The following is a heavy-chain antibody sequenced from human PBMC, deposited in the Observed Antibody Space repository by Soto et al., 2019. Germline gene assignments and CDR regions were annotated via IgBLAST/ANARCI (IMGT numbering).Heavy chain of an antibody. V-gene: IGHV3-30-3*01. J-gene: IGHJ6*02. CDR3: ARDHYGDYSRVLVSGGPYYYYGMDV. CDR1: GFTFSSYA. D-gene: IGHD4-17*01. Sequence: QVQLVESGGGVVQPGRSLRLSCAASGFTFSSYAMHWVRQAPGKGLEWVAVISYDGSNKYYADSVKGRFTISRDNSKNTLDLQMNSLRAEDTAVYYWARDHYGDYSRVLVSGGPYYYYGMDVWGQGTTVTVSS. CDR2: ISYDGSNK.